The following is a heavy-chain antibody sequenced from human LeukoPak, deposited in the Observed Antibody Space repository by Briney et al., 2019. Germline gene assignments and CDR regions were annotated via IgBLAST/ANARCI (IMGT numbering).Heavy chain of an antibody. Sequence: PGGSLRLSCAASGFTFSTYGMHWVRQAPGKGLEWVAVISYDGSNKYYADSVKGRFTISRDNSKNTLYLQMNSLRAEDTAVYYCAREIVGATNYYYYGMDVWGQGTTVTVSS. V-gene: IGHV3-30*19. CDR3: AREIVGATNYYYYGMDV. CDR1: GFTFSTYG. CDR2: ISYDGSNK. D-gene: IGHD1-26*01. J-gene: IGHJ6*02.